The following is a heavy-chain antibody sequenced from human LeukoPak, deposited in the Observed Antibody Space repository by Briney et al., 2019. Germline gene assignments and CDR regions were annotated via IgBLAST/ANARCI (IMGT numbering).Heavy chain of an antibody. CDR2: IASDGNDK. J-gene: IGHJ4*02. CDR1: GFTFRNYG. Sequence: GGSLRLSCAASGFTFRNYGIHWVRQASGKGLEWVTVIASDGNDKKYADSVKGRFTVSRDNSKDTLYLQMNNLRTEDTAVYYCAKEALRSSSWFDYWGQGTLVTVSS. CDR3: AKEALRSSSWFDY. V-gene: IGHV3-30*18. D-gene: IGHD6-13*01.